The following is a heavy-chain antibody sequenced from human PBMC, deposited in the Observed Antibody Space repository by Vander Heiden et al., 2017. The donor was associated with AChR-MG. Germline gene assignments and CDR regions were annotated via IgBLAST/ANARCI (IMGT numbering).Heavy chain of an antibody. CDR3: ARDLSRDGGNSGGNLDY. D-gene: IGHD2-21*02. CDR1: GSAFRSSA. Sequence: QGQLVESGGGVVQPGRSLRLSCVASGSAFRSSAMQWGRRAPGKGLEWAAVMSYDGNNKSYADSVRGRVTISRDNSKNTLYLQMNSLRPEDTAVYFCARDLSRDGGNSGGNLDYWGQGTLVTVSS. J-gene: IGHJ4*02. V-gene: IGHV3-30-3*01. CDR2: MSYDGNNK.